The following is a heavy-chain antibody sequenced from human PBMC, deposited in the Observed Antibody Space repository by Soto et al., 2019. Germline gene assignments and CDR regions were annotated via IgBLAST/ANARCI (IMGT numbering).Heavy chain of an antibody. Sequence: QVQLVESGGGVVQPGRSLRLSCAASGFTFSSYAMHWVRQAPGKGLEWVAVISYDGSNKNYADSVKGRFTISRDDSKNTLYLQINSLRTEDTAVYYCTRDSGYYGSGSYPASAWGQGTLVTVSS. CDR1: GFTFSSYA. V-gene: IGHV3-30-3*01. D-gene: IGHD3-10*01. J-gene: IGHJ5*02. CDR3: TRDSGYYGSGSYPASA. CDR2: ISYDGSNK.